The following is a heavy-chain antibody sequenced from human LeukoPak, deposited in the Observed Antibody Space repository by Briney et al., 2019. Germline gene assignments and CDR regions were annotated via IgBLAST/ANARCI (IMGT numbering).Heavy chain of an antibody. CDR2: INPNSGGT. CDR1: GYTFTGYY. J-gene: IGHJ4*02. CDR3: ARAYSSSWYYFDY. Sequence: GPSVKVSCKASGYTFTGYYMYWVRQAPGQGLEWMGRINPNSGGTNYAQKFQGRVTMTRDTSISTAYMELSRLRSDDTAVYYCARAYSSSWYYFDYWGPGNPGHRLL. D-gene: IGHD6-13*01. V-gene: IGHV1-2*06.